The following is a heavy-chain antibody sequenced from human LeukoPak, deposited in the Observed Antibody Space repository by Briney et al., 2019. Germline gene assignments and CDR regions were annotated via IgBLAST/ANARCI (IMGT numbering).Heavy chain of an antibody. Sequence: PSETLSLTCVVYGGSFSGYYWSWIRQPPGKGLEWIGEINHSGSTNYNPSLKSRVTISVDTSKNQFSLKLSSVTAADTAVYYCAISTVTTIGWFDPWGQGTLVTVSS. V-gene: IGHV4-34*01. CDR1: GGSFSGYY. CDR3: AISTVTTIGWFDP. CDR2: INHSGST. J-gene: IGHJ5*02. D-gene: IGHD4-17*01.